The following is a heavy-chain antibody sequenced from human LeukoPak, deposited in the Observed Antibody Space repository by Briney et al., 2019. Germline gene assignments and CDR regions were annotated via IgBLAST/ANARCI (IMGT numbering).Heavy chain of an antibody. Sequence: SETLSLTCTVSGGSISSYYWSWIRQPPGKGLEWIGYIYYSGSTNYNPSLKSRVTISVDTSKNQFSLKLSSVTAADTAAYYCARVGPRISLWSGYSSFWFDPWGQGTLVTVSS. J-gene: IGHJ5*02. CDR2: IYYSGST. CDR3: ARVGPRISLWSGYSSFWFDP. D-gene: IGHD3-3*01. V-gene: IGHV4-59*01. CDR1: GGSISSYY.